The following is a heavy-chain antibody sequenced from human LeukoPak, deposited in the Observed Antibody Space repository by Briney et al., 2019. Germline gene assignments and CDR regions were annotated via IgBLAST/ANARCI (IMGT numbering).Heavy chain of an antibody. CDR3: AREVIVGATNWFDP. Sequence: PSETLSLTCTVSGGSISSSSYYWGWIRQPPGKGLEWIGSIYYSGSTYYNPSLKSRVTISVDTSKNQFSLKLSSVTAADTAVYYCAREVIVGATNWFDPWGQGTLVTVSS. CDR1: GGSISSSSYY. CDR2: IYYSGST. J-gene: IGHJ5*02. D-gene: IGHD1-26*01. V-gene: IGHV4-39*07.